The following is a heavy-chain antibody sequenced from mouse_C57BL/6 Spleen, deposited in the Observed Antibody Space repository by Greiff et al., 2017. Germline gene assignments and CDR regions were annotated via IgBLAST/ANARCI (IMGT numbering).Heavy chain of an antibody. CDR1: GYTFTSYW. CDR3: ARDPYGSSYDYAMDY. Sequence: VQLQQPGAELVKPGASVKMSCKASGYTFTSYWITWVKQRPGQGLEWIGDIYPGSGSTNYNEKFKSKATLTVDTSSSTAYMQLSSLTSEDSAVYYCARDPYGSSYDYAMDYWGKGTSVTVSS. D-gene: IGHD1-1*01. J-gene: IGHJ4*01. CDR2: IYPGSGST. V-gene: IGHV1-55*01.